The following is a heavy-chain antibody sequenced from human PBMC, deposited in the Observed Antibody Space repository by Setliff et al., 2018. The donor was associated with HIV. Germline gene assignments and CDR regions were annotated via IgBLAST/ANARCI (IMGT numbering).Heavy chain of an antibody. CDR3: ARGDPSYWGLGY. CDR1: GFTFSHYW. V-gene: IGHV3-74*01. J-gene: IGHJ4*02. D-gene: IGHD7-27*01. Sequence: HPGGSLRLSCAASGFTFSHYWMHWVRHVPGKGLVWVSRIDYYGLSTSYAASVKGRFTVSRDNAEKTLYLQMNSLRAEDTAVYYCARGDPSYWGLGYWGQGTVVTVSS. CDR2: IDYYGLST.